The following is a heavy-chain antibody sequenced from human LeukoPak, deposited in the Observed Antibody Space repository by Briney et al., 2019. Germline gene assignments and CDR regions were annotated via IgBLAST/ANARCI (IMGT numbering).Heavy chain of an antibody. J-gene: IGHJ4*02. CDR1: GYSFSSDW. Sequence: GESLKISCKGSGYSFSSDWIGWVRQMPGEGLEWMGIIYPGDSETRYSPSFQGQVTISADKSISTAYLQWSSLKASDTAMYYCARFSGSGWSIYYFDYWGQGTLVTVSS. V-gene: IGHV5-51*01. CDR2: IYPGDSET. D-gene: IGHD6-19*01. CDR3: ARFSGSGWSIYYFDY.